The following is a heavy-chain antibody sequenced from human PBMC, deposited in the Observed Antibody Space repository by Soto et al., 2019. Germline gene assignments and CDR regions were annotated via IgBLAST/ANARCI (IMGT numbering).Heavy chain of an antibody. CDR1: GGSVSSGNYF. J-gene: IGHJ3*01. D-gene: IGHD1-20*01. V-gene: IGHV4-39*01. Sequence: QLQLQESGPGLVKPAETLSLKCAVSGGSVSSGNYFWGWIRQPPGKGLEWIGNIYYNGDTYYSPSLKSRVTMPVDTAQNQVSLRLTSVTAADTAVYYCARRIIDNWNQGHAFDSWGKGTLVTVSS. CDR2: IYYNGDT. CDR3: ARRIIDNWNQGHAFDS.